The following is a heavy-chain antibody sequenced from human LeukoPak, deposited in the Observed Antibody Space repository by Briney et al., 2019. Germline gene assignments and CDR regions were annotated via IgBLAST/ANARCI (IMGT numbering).Heavy chain of an antibody. CDR1: GYTFTGYY. V-gene: IGHV1-46*01. Sequence: ASVKVSCKASGYTFTGYYMHWVRQAPGQGLECMGIINPSGGSTSYAQKFQGRVTMTRDMSTSTVYMELSSLRSEDTAVYYCARGGVGATTYVWFDPWGQGTLVTVSS. D-gene: IGHD1-26*01. CDR2: INPSGGST. CDR3: ARGGVGATTYVWFDP. J-gene: IGHJ5*02.